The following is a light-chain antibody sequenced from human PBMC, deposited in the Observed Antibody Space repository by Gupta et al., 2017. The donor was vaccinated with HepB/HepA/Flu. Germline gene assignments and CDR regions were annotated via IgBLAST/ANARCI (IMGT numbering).Light chain of an antibody. CDR1: SSNVENNY. CDR3: AAWDTSLSGHVV. CDR2: RNN. V-gene: IGLV1-47*01. Sequence: SVLTQPPSASGPPGQRVTIFCSGSSSNVENNYVYWYQHLPGAAPKLLIYRNNERPSGGPDRFSGSKSGTSASLAISGLRSEDEADYYCAAWDTSLSGHVVFGGGTKLTVL. J-gene: IGLJ2*01.